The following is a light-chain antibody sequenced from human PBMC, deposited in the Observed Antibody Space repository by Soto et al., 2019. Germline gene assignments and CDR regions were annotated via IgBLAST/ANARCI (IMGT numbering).Light chain of an antibody. Sequence: DIQVTQSPSSLSASLGDRVTITCRANQAIGVYLAWFQQQPGKVPKLLIYAASALQSGVPSRFSGXXXXTXXXLTISSLQPEDIATYYCQKYNSAPLTFGGGTKVEI. CDR1: QAIGVY. V-gene: IGKV1-27*01. CDR2: AAS. J-gene: IGKJ4*01. CDR3: QKYNSAPLT.